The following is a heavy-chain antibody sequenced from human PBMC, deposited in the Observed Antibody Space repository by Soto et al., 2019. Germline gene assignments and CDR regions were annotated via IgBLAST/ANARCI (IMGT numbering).Heavy chain of an antibody. J-gene: IGHJ3*02. D-gene: IGHD6-6*01. CDR1: GYTFTTYG. Sequence: QVQLVQSGAEVKKPGASVKVSCKASGYTFTTYGISWVRQAPGQGLEWMGWISGYNGNTNIAQKLQGRVSVTTDTSTNTAYMELRSLRSDDTAMYYCARVGWSMAAKDAIDICGQGTKVTVSS. CDR3: ARVGWSMAAKDAIDI. CDR2: ISGYNGNT. V-gene: IGHV1-18*01.